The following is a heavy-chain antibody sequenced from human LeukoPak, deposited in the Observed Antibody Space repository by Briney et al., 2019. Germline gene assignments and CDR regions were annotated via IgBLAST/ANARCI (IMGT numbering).Heavy chain of an antibody. CDR1: GYSFTSYW. V-gene: IGHV5-51*01. CDR3: ATPDPYGSGSYYAY. CDR2: IYPGDSDT. J-gene: IGHJ4*02. D-gene: IGHD3-10*01. Sequence: PGGSLRLSCAASGYSFTSYWIGWVRQMPGKGLEWMGIIYPGDSDTRYSPSFQGQVTISADKSISTAFLQWSSLKASDTAMYYCATPDPYGSGSYYAYWGQGTLVTVSS.